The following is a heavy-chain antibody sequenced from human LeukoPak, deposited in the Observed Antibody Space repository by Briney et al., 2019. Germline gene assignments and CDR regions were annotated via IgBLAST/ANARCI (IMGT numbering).Heavy chain of an antibody. Sequence: ASVKISCKVSGYTFTDYYMHWVQQAPGKGLEWMGLVDPEDGETIYAQKFQGRVTITTDASITTAYMELSGLRSEDTALYYCAREGLDYWGQGTLFTVSS. V-gene: IGHV1-69-2*01. CDR3: AREGLDY. CDR1: GYTFTDYY. CDR2: VDPEDGET. J-gene: IGHJ4*02.